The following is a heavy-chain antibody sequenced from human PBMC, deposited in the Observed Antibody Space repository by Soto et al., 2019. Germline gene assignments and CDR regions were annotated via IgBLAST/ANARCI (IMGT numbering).Heavy chain of an antibody. CDR3: ARGTDSSFDS. D-gene: IGHD1-1*01. Sequence: SQTLSLTCAISGDSVSSNSAAWNWIRQSPARGLEWLGRTYYRSKWYNDYVVSMKSRISINPDTSKNQFPLQLNSVTPEDTAVYYCARGTDSSFDSWGQGSPVTVSS. CDR2: TYYRSKWYN. J-gene: IGHJ4*02. V-gene: IGHV6-1*01. CDR1: GDSVSSNSAA.